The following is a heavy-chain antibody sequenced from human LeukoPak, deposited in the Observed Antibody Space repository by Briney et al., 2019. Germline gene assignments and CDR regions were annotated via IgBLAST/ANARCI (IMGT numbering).Heavy chain of an antibody. CDR3: VRGFSTFFDY. CDR2: TYYRSKWYN. V-gene: IGHV6-1*01. J-gene: IGHJ4*02. Sequence: SQTLSLTCAISGDSVSTNNAAWNWIRQSPSRGLEWLGRTYYRSKWYNDYATSVKSRMTINPDTSKNQFSLQLNSVTPEDTAVYYCVRGFSTFFDYWGQGTLVTVSS. CDR1: GDSVSTNNAA. D-gene: IGHD3-10*01.